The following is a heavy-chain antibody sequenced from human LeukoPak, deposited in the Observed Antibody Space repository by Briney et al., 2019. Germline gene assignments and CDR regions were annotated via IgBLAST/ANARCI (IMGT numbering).Heavy chain of an antibody. D-gene: IGHD6-13*01. CDR3: ARDSYSSSWYSGWFDP. CDR2: INHSGST. Sequence: SETLSLTCAVYGGSFSGYYWSWIRQPPGKGLEWIGEINHSGSTNYNPSLKSRVTISVDTSKNQFSLKLSSVTAADTAVYYCARDSYSSSWYSGWFDPWGQGTLVTVSS. J-gene: IGHJ5*02. CDR1: GGSFSGYY. V-gene: IGHV4-34*01.